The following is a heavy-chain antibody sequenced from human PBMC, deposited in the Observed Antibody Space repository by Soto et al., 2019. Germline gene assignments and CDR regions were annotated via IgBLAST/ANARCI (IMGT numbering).Heavy chain of an antibody. CDR2: ISSSSSTI. J-gene: IGHJ3*02. CDR3: ARDRALEGHDAFDI. V-gene: IGHV3-48*02. CDR1: GFTFSSYS. Sequence: EVQLVESGGGLVQPGGSLRLSCAASGFTFSSYSMNWVRQAPGKGLEWVSYISSSSSTIYYADSVKGRFTISRDNAKNSLYLQRNSLGDEDTAVYYCARDRALEGHDAFDIWGQGTMVTVSS.